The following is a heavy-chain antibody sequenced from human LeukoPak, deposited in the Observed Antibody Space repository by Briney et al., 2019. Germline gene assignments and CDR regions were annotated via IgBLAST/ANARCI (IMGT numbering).Heavy chain of an antibody. J-gene: IGHJ4*02. V-gene: IGHV4-34*01. D-gene: IGHD6-19*01. CDR3: ARGGGASGWFIDY. CDR2: ISHSGST. CDR1: GGPFSGYY. Sequence: SETLSLTCAVYGGPFSGYYWSWLRHPPGKGLEWIGEISHSGSTIYNPSLKSRVTISVDTSKIQFSRKLSSVTAADTAVYYCARGGGASGWFIDYWGQGTLVTVSS.